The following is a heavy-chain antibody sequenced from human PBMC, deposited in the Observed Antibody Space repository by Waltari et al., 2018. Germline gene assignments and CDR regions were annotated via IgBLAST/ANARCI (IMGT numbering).Heavy chain of an antibody. V-gene: IGHV3-48*03. CDR1: GFTFSSYE. Sequence: EVQLVESGGGLVQPGGSLRLSCAASGFTFSSYEMNWVRQAPGKGPEWVSYLQSIGCTLYYAASVKGRFTISRDNAKNSLYLQMNSLRADDTAVYYCARAPSSSWVDASDIWGQGTMVTISS. D-gene: IGHD6-13*01. J-gene: IGHJ3*02. CDR2: LQSIGCTL. CDR3: ARAPSSSWVDASDI.